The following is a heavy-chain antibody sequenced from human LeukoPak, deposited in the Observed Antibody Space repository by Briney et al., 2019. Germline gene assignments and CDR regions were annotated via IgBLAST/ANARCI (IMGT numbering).Heavy chain of an antibody. CDR1: GFPLSSYA. J-gene: IGHJ4*02. D-gene: IGHD3-10*01. Sequence: SGGSLRLSCAASGFPLSSYAMHWVRQAPGKGLEWVAVISSDGFNKYNADSVKGRFTISRDNSKNTLYLQMDSLGTEDTAVYYCARDLVGQWGYYGSKIAYWGQGTLVTVSS. V-gene: IGHV3-30-3*01. CDR3: ARDLVGQWGYYGSKIAY. CDR2: ISSDGFNK.